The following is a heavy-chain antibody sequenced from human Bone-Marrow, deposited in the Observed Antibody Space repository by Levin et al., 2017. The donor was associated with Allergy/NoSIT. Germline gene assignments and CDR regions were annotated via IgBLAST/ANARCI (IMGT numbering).Heavy chain of an antibody. CDR3: ARDSTVITFDS. D-gene: IGHD4-23*01. CDR2: INYRGTT. Sequence: KASETLSLTCTVSGDSITTADYFWNWIRQPPGKGLEWIGYINYRGTTYYNPSLRSRVTISSDTSKNQFYLRLTSVTAADTAVYFCARDSTVITFDSWGQGMLVAVSS. J-gene: IGHJ4*02. V-gene: IGHV4-30-4*01. CDR1: GDSITTADYF.